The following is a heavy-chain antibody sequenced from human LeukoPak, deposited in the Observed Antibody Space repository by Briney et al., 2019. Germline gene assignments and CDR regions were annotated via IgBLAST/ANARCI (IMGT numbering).Heavy chain of an antibody. J-gene: IGHJ4*02. D-gene: IGHD3-3*01. CDR3: AKVAYYDFWSGYNVY. CDR1: GFTFSSYS. Sequence: GGSLRLSCAASGFTFSSYSMNWVRQAPGKGLEWVSAISGSGGSTYYADSVKGRFTISRDNSKNTLYLQMNSLRAEDTAVYYCAKVAYYDFWSGYNVYWGQGTLVTVSS. V-gene: IGHV3-23*01. CDR2: ISGSGGST.